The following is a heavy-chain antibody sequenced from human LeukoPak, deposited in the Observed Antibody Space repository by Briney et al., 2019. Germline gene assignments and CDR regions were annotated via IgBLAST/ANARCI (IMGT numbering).Heavy chain of an antibody. CDR2: IYYSGST. Sequence: SETLSLTCTVSGGSISSYYWSWIRQPPGKGLEWIGYIYYSGSTNYNPSLKSRVTISVDTSKNQFSLKLSSVTAADTAVYYCARDLGSSGLGIAAAGGHWGQGTLVTVSS. CDR3: ARDLGSSGLGIAAAGGH. V-gene: IGHV4-59*12. J-gene: IGHJ4*02. CDR1: GGSISSYY. D-gene: IGHD6-13*01.